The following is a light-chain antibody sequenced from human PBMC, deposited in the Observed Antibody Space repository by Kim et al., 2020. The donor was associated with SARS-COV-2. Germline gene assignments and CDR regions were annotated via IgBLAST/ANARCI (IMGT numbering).Light chain of an antibody. CDR2: AAS. CDR1: QSISSY. V-gene: IGKV1-39*01. CDR3: QQSYSTRYT. Sequence: DIQMTQSPSSLSASVGDRVTITCRASQSISSYLNWYQQKLGKAPKLLIYAASSLQSGVPSRFSGSGSGTDFTLTISSLQPEDFATYYCQQSYSTRYTFGQETKLEI. J-gene: IGKJ2*01.